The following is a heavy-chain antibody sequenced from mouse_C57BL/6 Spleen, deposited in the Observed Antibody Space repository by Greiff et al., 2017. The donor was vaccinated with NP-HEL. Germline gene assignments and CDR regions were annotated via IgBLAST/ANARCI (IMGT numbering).Heavy chain of an antibody. CDR2: ISDGGSYT. CDR1: GFTFSSYA. CDR3: ARSLYDYDVAMDY. J-gene: IGHJ4*01. D-gene: IGHD2-4*01. Sequence: EVKLVESGGGLVKPGGSLKLSCAASGFTFSSYAMSWVRQTPEKRLEWVATISDGGSYTYYPDNVKGRFTISRDNAKNNLYLQMSHLKSEDTAMYYCARSLYDYDVAMDYWGQGTSVTVSS. V-gene: IGHV5-4*03.